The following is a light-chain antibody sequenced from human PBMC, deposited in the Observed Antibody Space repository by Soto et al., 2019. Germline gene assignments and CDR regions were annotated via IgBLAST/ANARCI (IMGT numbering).Light chain of an antibody. CDR3: QQYNSYSRT. V-gene: IGKV1-5*03. Sequence: IRMTQSPSTLSGSVGDRVTITCRASQTISSWLAWYQQKPGKAPKLLIYKASTLKSGVPSRFSGSGSGTEFTLTISSLQPDDFATYYCQQYNSYSRTFGQGTKVDIK. CDR1: QTISSW. CDR2: KAS. J-gene: IGKJ1*01.